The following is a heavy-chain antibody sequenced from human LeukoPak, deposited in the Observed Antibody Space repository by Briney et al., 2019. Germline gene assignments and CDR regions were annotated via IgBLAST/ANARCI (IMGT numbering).Heavy chain of an antibody. CDR1: GFTFSSYE. D-gene: IGHD4-17*01. J-gene: IGHJ4*02. V-gene: IGHV3-48*03. Sequence: GGSLRLSCAASGFTFSSYEMNWVRQAPGKGLEWVSYISSSGSTIYYADSVKGRFTISGDNTKNSLYLQMNSLRAEDTAVYYCARPGGYGDYYFDYWGQGTLVTVSS. CDR3: ARPGGYGDYYFDY. CDR2: ISSSGSTI.